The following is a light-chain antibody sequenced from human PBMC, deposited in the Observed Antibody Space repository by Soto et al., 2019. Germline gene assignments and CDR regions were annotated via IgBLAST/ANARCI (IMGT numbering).Light chain of an antibody. CDR3: SSYAGTNTPVL. CDR2: DVN. V-gene: IGLV2-14*01. CDR1: SSDIGGYNY. J-gene: IGLJ2*01. Sequence: QSVLTQPASVSGSPGQSITISCTGTSSDIGGYNYVSWFQQHPGKAPKLIIYDVNNRPSGVSNRFSGSKSGTTASLAISGLQAEDEAEYFCSSYAGTNTPVLFGGGTKVTVL.